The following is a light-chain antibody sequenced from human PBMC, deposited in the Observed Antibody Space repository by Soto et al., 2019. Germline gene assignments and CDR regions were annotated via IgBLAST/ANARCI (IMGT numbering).Light chain of an antibody. CDR1: SSDVGSYNL. V-gene: IGLV2-23*02. Sequence: QSVLTQPASLSGSPGQSITISCTGTSSDVGSYNLVSWYQQHPGKAPKLMIYEVSKRPSGVTNRFSGSKSGNTASLTISGLQAEYEADYYCCSYAGSSTLVFGGGTKLTVL. CDR3: CSYAGSSTLV. J-gene: IGLJ2*01. CDR2: EVS.